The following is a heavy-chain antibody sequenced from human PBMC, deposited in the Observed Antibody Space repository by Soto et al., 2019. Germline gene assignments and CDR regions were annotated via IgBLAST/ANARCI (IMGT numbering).Heavy chain of an antibody. V-gene: IGHV4-59*08. Sequence: PSETLSLAFTVSGGSISSYYWSWIRQPPGKGLEWIGYIYYSGSTNYNPSLKSRVTISVDTSKNQFSLKLSSVTAADAAVYYCARTSPGVVVVLTPYYNYYYMDVWGKGTTVT. CDR1: GGSISSYY. CDR2: IYYSGST. D-gene: IGHD2-2*01. CDR3: ARTSPGVVVVLTPYYNYYYMDV. J-gene: IGHJ6*03.